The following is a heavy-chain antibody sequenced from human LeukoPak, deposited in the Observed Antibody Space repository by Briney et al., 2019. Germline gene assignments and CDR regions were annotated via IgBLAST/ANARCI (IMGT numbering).Heavy chain of an antibody. D-gene: IGHD3-22*01. V-gene: IGHV1-69*05. J-gene: IGHJ4*02. Sequence: GASVKVSCKASGYTFTGYYMHWVRQAPGQGLEWMGGIIPIFGTANYAQKFQGRVTITTDESTSTAYMELSSLRSEDTAVYYCARWYYYDSSGYPHFDYWGQGTLVTVSS. CDR3: ARWYYYDSSGYPHFDY. CDR2: IIPIFGTA. CDR1: GYTFTGYY.